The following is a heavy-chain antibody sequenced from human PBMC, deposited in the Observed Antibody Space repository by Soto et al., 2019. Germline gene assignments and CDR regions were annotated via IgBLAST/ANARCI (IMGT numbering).Heavy chain of an antibody. CDR3: AKVASSHLARVFDY. J-gene: IGHJ4*02. D-gene: IGHD2-21*01. CDR2: ISGRGVT. V-gene: IGHV4-59*01. Sequence: SETLSLTCTVSGASITDYYRSWIRQTPGKGLEWIGHISGRGVTTYTPSLKRRVTMSEDTSKNQVSLRVTSVTAADTAVYYCAKVASSHLARVFDYWGQGTLVTVSS. CDR1: GASITDYY.